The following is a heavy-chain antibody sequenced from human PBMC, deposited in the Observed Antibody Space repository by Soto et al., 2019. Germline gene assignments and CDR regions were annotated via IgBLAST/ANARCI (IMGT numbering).Heavy chain of an antibody. Sequence: SLRLSCAASGFTFDDYAMHWARQAPGKGLEWVSGSSWKSGSIGYADSVKGRVNISRDHAKNCLYLQMNSLRDEDTALYYCSKDMETRGGELPIVDHWGQGSLVTVSS. CDR3: SKDMETRGGELPIVDH. J-gene: IGHJ4*02. V-gene: IGHV3-9*01. D-gene: IGHD1-26*01. CDR1: GFTFDDYA. CDR2: SSWKSGSI.